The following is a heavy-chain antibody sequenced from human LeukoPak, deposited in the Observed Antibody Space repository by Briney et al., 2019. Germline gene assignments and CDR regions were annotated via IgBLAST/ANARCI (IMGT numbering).Heavy chain of an antibody. Sequence: ASVKVSARLLVTPLPAMVSAGCDRPLDKGLEWMGWISAYNGNTNYAQKLQGRVTMTTDTSTSTAYMELRSLRSDDTAVYYCARGARDYYDSSGYNAFDIWGQGTMVTVSS. CDR3: ARGARDYYDSSGYNAFDI. D-gene: IGHD3-22*01. J-gene: IGHJ3*02. CDR1: VTPLPAMV. CDR2: ISAYNGNT. V-gene: IGHV1-18*01.